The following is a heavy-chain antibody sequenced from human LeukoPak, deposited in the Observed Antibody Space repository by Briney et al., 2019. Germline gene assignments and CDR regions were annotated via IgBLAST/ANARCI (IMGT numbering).Heavy chain of an antibody. CDR2: ISDSVGST. CDR3: ARWDGDYFL. CDR1: GFTFSSHG. D-gene: IGHD4-17*01. Sequence: GGSLRLSCAPSGFTFSSHGMSWVRQAPGKGLEWVSAISDSVGSTYYADSVTGRFTISRDNSKNTLYLQMNSLRAEDTAVYYCARWDGDYFLWGQGTLVIVSS. J-gene: IGHJ4*02. V-gene: IGHV3-23*01.